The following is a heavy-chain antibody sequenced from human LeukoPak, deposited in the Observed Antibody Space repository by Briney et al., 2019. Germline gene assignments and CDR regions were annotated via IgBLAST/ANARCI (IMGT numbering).Heavy chain of an antibody. J-gene: IGHJ5*02. CDR3: ARERRRDGYKNRWFDP. CDR2: ISAYNGNT. D-gene: IGHD5-24*01. CDR1: GYTFTSYG. V-gene: IGHV1-18*01. Sequence: ASVKVSCKASGYTFTSYGISWVRQAPGQGLEWMGWISAYNGNTNYAQKLQGRVTMTTDTSTSTAYMELRSLRSDDTAVYYCARERRRDGYKNRWFDPWGQGTLVTVSS.